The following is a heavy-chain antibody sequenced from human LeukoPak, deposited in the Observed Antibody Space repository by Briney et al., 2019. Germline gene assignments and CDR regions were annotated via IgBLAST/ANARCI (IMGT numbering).Heavy chain of an antibody. CDR1: GFTFSSYG. V-gene: IGHV3-20*01. CDR2: INWNGGST. D-gene: IGHD4-23*01. J-gene: IGHJ4*02. Sequence: PGGSLRLSCAASGFTFSSYGMHWVRQAPGKGLEWVSGINWNGGSTGYADSVKGRFTISRDNAKNSLYLQMNSLRAEDTALYHCARASPLGATVATCHFDYWGQGTLVTVSS. CDR3: ARASPLGATVATCHFDY.